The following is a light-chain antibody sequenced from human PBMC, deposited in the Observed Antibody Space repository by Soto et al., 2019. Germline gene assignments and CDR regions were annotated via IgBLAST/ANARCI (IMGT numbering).Light chain of an antibody. V-gene: IGKV1-39*01. J-gene: IGKJ1*01. CDR2: AAS. CDR3: QASYSSPWS. CDR1: QSIRSY. Sequence: DIQMTQSPSSLSASVGDRVTITCRESQSIRSYLNWYQQKPGKAPKLLIYAASSLQSGVTSRFSGRGSGTDFTLTISTLLPEACATYYCQASYSSPWSFGQGTKVVIK.